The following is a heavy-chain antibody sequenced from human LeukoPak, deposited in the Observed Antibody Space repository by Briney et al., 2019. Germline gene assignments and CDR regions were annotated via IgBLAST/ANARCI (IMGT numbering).Heavy chain of an antibody. Sequence: GGSLRLSCAASGFTFSSYAMHWVRQAPGKGLEWVAVISYDGSNKYYADSVKGRFTISRDNSKNTLYLQMNSLRAEDTAVYYCARDKDDSSGFYYYYYMDVWGKGTTVTVSS. D-gene: IGHD6-19*01. J-gene: IGHJ6*03. CDR1: GFTFSSYA. V-gene: IGHV3-30*04. CDR2: ISYDGSNK. CDR3: ARDKDDSSGFYYYYYMDV.